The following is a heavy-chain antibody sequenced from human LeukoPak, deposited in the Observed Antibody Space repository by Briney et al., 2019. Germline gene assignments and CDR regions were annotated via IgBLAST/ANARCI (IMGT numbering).Heavy chain of an antibody. Sequence: GGSLRPSCAASGFTFSDYYMSWIRQAPGKGLEWVSYISSSGSTIYYADSVKGRFTISRDNAKNSLYLQMNSLRAEDTAVYYCARVRGYDFWSGYFDYWGQGTLVTVSS. V-gene: IGHV3-11*01. J-gene: IGHJ4*02. CDR3: ARVRGYDFWSGYFDY. CDR1: GFTFSDYY. D-gene: IGHD3-3*01. CDR2: ISSSGSTI.